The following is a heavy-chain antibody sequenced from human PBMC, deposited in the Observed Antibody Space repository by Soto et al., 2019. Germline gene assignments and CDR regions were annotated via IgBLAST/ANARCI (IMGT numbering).Heavy chain of an antibody. D-gene: IGHD2-15*01. J-gene: IGHJ5*02. V-gene: IGHV4-34*01. CDR1: GGSFSGYY. Sequence: SETLSLTCAIYGGSFSGYYWSWIRQPPGKGLEWIGEINHSGSTNYNPSLKSRVTISVDTSKSQFSLKLSSVTAADTAVYYCARASGYSFTGFDPWGQGTLVTVSS. CDR2: INHSGST. CDR3: ARASGYSFTGFDP.